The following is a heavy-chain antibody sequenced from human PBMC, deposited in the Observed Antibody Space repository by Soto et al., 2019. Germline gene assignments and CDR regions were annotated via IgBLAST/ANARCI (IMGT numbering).Heavy chain of an antibody. CDR1: GYTFTSYY. V-gene: IGHV1-46*01. CDR3: ARDRIAVAGTLSFFDY. Sequence: QVQLVQSGAEVKKPGASVKVSCKASGYTFTSYYMHWVRQAPGQGLEWMGIINPSGGSTSYAQKFQGRVTMTRDTSTSTVYMELSSLRSEDTDVYYCARDRIAVAGTLSFFDYWGQGTLVTVSS. J-gene: IGHJ4*02. CDR2: INPSGGST. D-gene: IGHD6-19*01.